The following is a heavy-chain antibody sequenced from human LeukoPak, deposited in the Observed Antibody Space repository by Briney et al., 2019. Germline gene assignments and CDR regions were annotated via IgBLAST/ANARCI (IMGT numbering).Heavy chain of an antibody. D-gene: IGHD4-11*01. CDR2: VSSSGSTI. V-gene: IGHV3-48*04. Sequence: GGSLRLSCAASGFTFSSYGMHWVRQAPGKGLEWVSYVSSSGSTIYYADSVKGRFTISRDNAKNSLYLQMNSLRAEDTAVYYCARGLEVYYYMDVWGKGTTVTVSS. CDR3: ARGLEVYYYMDV. CDR1: GFTFSSYG. J-gene: IGHJ6*03.